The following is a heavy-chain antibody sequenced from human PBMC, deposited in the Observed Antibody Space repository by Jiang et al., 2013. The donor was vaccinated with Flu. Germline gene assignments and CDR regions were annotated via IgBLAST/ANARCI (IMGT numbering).Heavy chain of an antibody. CDR3: AREVKLELPTGPFDI. V-gene: IGHV4-39*07. J-gene: IGHJ3*02. Sequence: GSGLVKPSETLSLTCTVSGGSISSSSYYWGWIRQPPGKGLEWIGSIYYGGSTYYNPSLKSRVTISLDTSKNHFSLNLTSVTAADTAVYYCAREVKLELPTGPFDIWGQGTMVTVSS. CDR1: GGSISSSSYY. CDR2: IYYGGST. D-gene: IGHD1-7*01.